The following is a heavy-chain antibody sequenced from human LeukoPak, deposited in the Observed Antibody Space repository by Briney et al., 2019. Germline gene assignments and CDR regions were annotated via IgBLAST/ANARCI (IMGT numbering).Heavy chain of an antibody. CDR3: ARGLGHYYYYYMDV. CDR1: VGTFITYA. Sequence: SLRVSSKPSVGTFITYAISWVRQAPGQGLEWMGQIIPILGIANYAQKFQGRVTITADKSTSTAYMELSSLRSEDTAVYYCARGLGHYYYYYMDVWGKGTTVTVSS. V-gene: IGHV1-69*10. D-gene: IGHD7-27*01. J-gene: IGHJ6*03. CDR2: IIPILGIA.